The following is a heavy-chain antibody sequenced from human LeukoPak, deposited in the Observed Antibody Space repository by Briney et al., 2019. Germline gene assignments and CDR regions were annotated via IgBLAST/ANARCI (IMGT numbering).Heavy chain of an antibody. CDR2: IIPIFGTA. CDR3: ARVSDSYYYYMDV. V-gene: IGHV1-69*13. CDR1: GGTFSSYA. Sequence: ASVKVSCKTSGGTFSSYAISWVRQAPGQGLEWMGGIIPIFGTANYAQKFQGRVTITADGSTSTSYMELSSLRSEDTAVYYCARVSDSYYYYMDVWGKGTTVTVSS. D-gene: IGHD3-22*01. J-gene: IGHJ6*03.